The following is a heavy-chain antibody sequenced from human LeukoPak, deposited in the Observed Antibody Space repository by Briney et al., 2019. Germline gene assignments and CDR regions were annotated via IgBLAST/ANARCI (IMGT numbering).Heavy chain of an antibody. Sequence: QTGGSLRLSCAASGLTVSSNYMSWVRQAPGKGLEWVSVIYSGGSTYYADSVKGRFTISRDNSKNTLYLQMNSLRAEDTAVYCCARLNDSRGYYYGYWGQGTLVTVSS. J-gene: IGHJ4*02. V-gene: IGHV3-53*01. CDR2: IYSGGST. D-gene: IGHD3-22*01. CDR1: GLTVSSNY. CDR3: ARLNDSRGYYYGY.